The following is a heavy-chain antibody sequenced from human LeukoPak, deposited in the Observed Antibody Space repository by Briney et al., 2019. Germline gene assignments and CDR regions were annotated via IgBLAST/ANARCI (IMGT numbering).Heavy chain of an antibody. CDR2: ITSGSSYI. J-gene: IGHJ4*02. Sequence: PGGSLRLSCAASGFTFSSYNMNWVRQAPGKGLEWVSSITSGSSYIYYADSVKGRFTISRDNAKNSLYLQMNSLRAEDTAVYYCARAPGYRSFLDYWGQGTLVTVSS. CDR3: ARAPGYRSFLDY. D-gene: IGHD6-13*01. CDR1: GFTFSSYN. V-gene: IGHV3-21*01.